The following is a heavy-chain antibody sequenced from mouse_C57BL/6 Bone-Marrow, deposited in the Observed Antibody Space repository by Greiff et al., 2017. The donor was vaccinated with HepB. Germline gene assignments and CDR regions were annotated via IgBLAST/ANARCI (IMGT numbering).Heavy chain of an antibody. J-gene: IGHJ3*01. Sequence: QVQLQQPGAELVMPGASVKLSCKASGYTFTSYWMHWVKQRPGQGLEWIGEIDPSDSYTNYNQKFKGKSTLTVDKSSSTAYMQLSSLTSEDSAVYYCARGVYYGSSWCAYWGQGTLVTVSA. CDR1: GYTFTSYW. D-gene: IGHD1-1*01. CDR2: IDPSDSYT. V-gene: IGHV1-69*01. CDR3: ARGVYYGSSWCAY.